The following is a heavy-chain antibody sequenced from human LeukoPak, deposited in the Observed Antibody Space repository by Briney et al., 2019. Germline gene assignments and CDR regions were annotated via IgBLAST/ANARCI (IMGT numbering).Heavy chain of an antibody. D-gene: IGHD3/OR15-3a*01. V-gene: IGHV3-48*03. J-gene: IGHJ3*01. CDR1: DFAFINYE. CDR3: ARVSPYGFNALDV. Sequence: GGSLRLSCVASDFAFINYEMNWVRQAPGKGLEWMSYMNIAGSTKYYADSVKGRFTVSKDNAKNSLYLHIDSLRVEDTAVYYYARVSPYGFNALDVWGQGTLVSVSS. CDR2: MNIAGSTK.